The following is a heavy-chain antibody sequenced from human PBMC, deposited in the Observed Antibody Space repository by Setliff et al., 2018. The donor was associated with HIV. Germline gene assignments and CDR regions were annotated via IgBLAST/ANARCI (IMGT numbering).Heavy chain of an antibody. V-gene: IGHV1-46*02. Sequence: ASVKVSCKASGYTFNNYYMHWVRQAPGQGLEWMGIINPSDNRTYYAQKFQGRDTMTRDTSTSSVYMELRSLRSEDTAVYYCARAYYDSVWGSHRYRFYYFDYWGQGSLVTVS. CDR3: ARAYYDSVWGSHRYRFYYFDY. CDR1: GYTFNNYY. J-gene: IGHJ4*02. D-gene: IGHD3-16*02. CDR2: INPSDNRT.